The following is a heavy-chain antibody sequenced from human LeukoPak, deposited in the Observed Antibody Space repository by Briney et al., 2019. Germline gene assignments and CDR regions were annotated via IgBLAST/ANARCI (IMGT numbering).Heavy chain of an antibody. Sequence: GGSLRLSCAASGFTFSNAWMSWVRQAPGKGLEWVANIKQDGSGKYYVDSVKGRFTISRDNAKNSLYLQMNSLRAEDTAVYYCARERAVAGTHKLGHYYGMDVWGQGTTVTVSS. CDR1: GFTFSNAW. J-gene: IGHJ6*02. V-gene: IGHV3-7*01. CDR2: IKQDGSGK. D-gene: IGHD6-19*01. CDR3: ARERAVAGTHKLGHYYGMDV.